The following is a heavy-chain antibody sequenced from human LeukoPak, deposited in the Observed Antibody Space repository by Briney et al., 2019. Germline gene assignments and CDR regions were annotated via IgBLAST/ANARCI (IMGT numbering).Heavy chain of an antibody. CDR3: AKFGYGDATKRRTVDC. D-gene: IGHD4-17*01. CDR2: ISGSGATT. CDR1: GFTFSSYA. V-gene: IGHV3-23*01. J-gene: IGHJ4*02. Sequence: PGGSLRLSCAASGFTFSSYAMSWIRQAPGKGLEWVSVISGSGATTYYADSVKGRFTISRDNSKNTLYLQMNSLRAEDTTIYYCAKFGYGDATKRRTVDCWGQGTLVTVSS.